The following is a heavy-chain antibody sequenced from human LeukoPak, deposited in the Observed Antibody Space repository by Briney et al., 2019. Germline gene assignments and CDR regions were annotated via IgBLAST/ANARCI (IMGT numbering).Heavy chain of an antibody. CDR1: GYSVSSGYY. J-gene: IGHJ3*02. V-gene: IGHV4-38-2*01. CDR2: IYHSGST. CDR3: AISAGDYEDAFDI. Sequence: SETLSLTCAVSGYSVSSGYYWGWIRQPPGKGLDWIGSIYHSGSTYYNPSLKSRVTISVDTSKNQFSLKLSSVTAADTAVYYCAISAGDYEDAFDIWGRGTMVTVSS. D-gene: IGHD4-17*01.